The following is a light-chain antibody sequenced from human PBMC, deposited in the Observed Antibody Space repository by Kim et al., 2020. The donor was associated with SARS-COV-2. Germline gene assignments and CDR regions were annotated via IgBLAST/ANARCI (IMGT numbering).Light chain of an antibody. J-gene: IGKJ5*01. Sequence: ASVGDRVTITCLARQDIRHDLGWYQQNPGRAPKRLIYGASSLQSGVPSRFSGSGSGTEFTLTISSVQPEDFATYFCLQHSTYPITFGQGTRLEIK. CDR1: QDIRHD. CDR2: GAS. V-gene: IGKV1-17*01. CDR3: LQHSTYPIT.